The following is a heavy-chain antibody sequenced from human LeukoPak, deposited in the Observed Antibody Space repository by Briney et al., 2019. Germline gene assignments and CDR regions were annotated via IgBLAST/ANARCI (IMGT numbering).Heavy chain of an antibody. CDR3: ARAAAEYYYYYGMDV. V-gene: IGHV3-30-3*01. D-gene: IGHD6-13*01. CDR2: ISYDGSNK. CDR1: GFTFSTNA. J-gene: IGHJ6*02. Sequence: PGGSLRLSCAASGFTFSTNAMSWVRQAPGKGLEWVAVISYDGSNKYYADSVKGRFTISRDNSKNTLYLQMNSLRAEDTAVYYCARAAAEYYYYYGMDVWGQGTTVTVSS.